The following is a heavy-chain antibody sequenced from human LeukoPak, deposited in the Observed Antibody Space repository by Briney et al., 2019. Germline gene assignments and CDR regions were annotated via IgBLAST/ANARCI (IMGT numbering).Heavy chain of an antibody. CDR2: ISDSGRNT. D-gene: IGHD2-2*01. Sequence: GGSLRLSCAASGFTFSIYAMNWVRQAPGKGLEWVSGISDSGRNTYYSDSVKGRFTISRDNSESTEYLQMNSLTAEDTAQYYCATGCVGSPNCQTTGYDHWGQGTLVTVSS. J-gene: IGHJ4*02. V-gene: IGHV3-23*01. CDR1: GFTFSIYA. CDR3: ATGCVGSPNCQTTGYDH.